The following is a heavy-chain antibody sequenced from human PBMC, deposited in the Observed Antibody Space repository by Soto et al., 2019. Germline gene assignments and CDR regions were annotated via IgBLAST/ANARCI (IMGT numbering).Heavy chain of an antibody. CDR2: MNPNSGNT. CDR1: GYTFTSYD. J-gene: IGHJ6*02. V-gene: IGHV1-8*01. CDR3: ARGGGYSGYGLYYYCGMDV. Sequence: QVQLVQSGAEVKKPGASVKVSCKASGYTFTSYDINWVRQATGQGLEWMGWMNPNSGNTGYAQKFQGRVTMTRNTSISTAYMERSSLRSEDTAVYYCARGGGYSGYGLYYYCGMDVWGQGPTVTVSS. D-gene: IGHD5-12*01.